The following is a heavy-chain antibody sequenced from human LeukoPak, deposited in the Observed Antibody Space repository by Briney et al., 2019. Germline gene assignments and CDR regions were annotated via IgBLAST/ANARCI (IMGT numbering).Heavy chain of an antibody. D-gene: IGHD6-19*01. CDR2: IRSKANSYAT. J-gene: IGHJ4*02. Sequence: GGSLRLSCAASGFTFSSYSMNWVRQASGKGLEWVGRIRSKANSYATAYAASVKGRFTISRDDSKNTAYLQMNSLKTEDTAVYYCTRLSSGWYSPGYFDYWGQGTLVTVSS. CDR3: TRLSSGWYSPGYFDY. CDR1: GFTFSSYS. V-gene: IGHV3-73*01.